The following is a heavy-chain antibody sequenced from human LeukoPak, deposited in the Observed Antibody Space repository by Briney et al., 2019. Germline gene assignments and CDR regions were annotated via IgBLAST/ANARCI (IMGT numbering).Heavy chain of an antibody. Sequence: GGSLRLSCAASGLTFSSYVMNWVRQARGKGLEWVAGISYSAECTDYAGSVKGRFTISRDNSKNILYLQMNSLRADDTAVYYCARDRRYYDSPYYFDYWGQGTLVTVSS. D-gene: IGHD3-22*01. J-gene: IGHJ4*02. CDR3: ARDRRYYDSPYYFDY. CDR1: GLTFSSYV. CDR2: ISYSAECT. V-gene: IGHV3-23*01.